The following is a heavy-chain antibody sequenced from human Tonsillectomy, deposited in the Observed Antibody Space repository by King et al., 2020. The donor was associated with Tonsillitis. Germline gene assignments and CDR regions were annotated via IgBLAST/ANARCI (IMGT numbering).Heavy chain of an antibody. CDR2: ISAYNGNT. D-gene: IGHD3-3*01. CDR1: GYTFTSYG. V-gene: IGHV1-18*01. J-gene: IGHJ5*02. Sequence: QLVQSGAEVKKPGASVKVSCKASGYTFTSYGISWVRQAPGQGLEWMGWISAYNGNTNYDQKIQGRVTMTTDTSTSTAYMELRSLRSDDTAVYYCARDYDDFWSGSGGWFDPWGQGTLVTVSS. CDR3: ARDYDDFWSGSGGWFDP.